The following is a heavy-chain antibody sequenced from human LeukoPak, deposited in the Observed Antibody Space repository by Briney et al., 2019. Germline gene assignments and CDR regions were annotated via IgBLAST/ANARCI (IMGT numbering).Heavy chain of an antibody. CDR3: ARSLVGATTNWFDP. D-gene: IGHD1-26*01. CDR1: GYTFTSYG. CDR2: ISAYNGNT. Sequence: GASVKVSCKASGYTFTSYGISWVRQAPGQGLGWMGWISAYNGNTNYAQKLQGRVTMTTDTSTSTAYMELRSLRSDDTAVYYCARSLVGATTNWFDPWGQGTLVTVSS. J-gene: IGHJ5*02. V-gene: IGHV1-18*01.